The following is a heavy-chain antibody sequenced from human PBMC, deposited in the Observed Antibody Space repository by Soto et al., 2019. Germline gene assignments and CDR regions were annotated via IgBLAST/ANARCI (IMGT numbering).Heavy chain of an antibody. J-gene: IGHJ4*02. CDR1: GYGFTIYW. D-gene: IGHD1-26*01. Sequence: GESLKISCEGSGYGFTIYWITWVRQMPGKGLEWMGRIDPSDSYTSYSPSFRGHVTISVDKSISTAYLQWSSLRASDAAMYYCXRHLNRDGSYQRLFFDFWGEGTLVTVSS. V-gene: IGHV5-10-1*01. CDR2: IDPSDSYT. CDR3: XRHLNRDGSYQRLFFDF.